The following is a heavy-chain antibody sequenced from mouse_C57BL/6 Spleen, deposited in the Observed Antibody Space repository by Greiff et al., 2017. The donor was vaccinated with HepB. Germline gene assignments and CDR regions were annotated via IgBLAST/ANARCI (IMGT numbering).Heavy chain of an antibody. CDR3: ASYYYGIPFAY. Sequence: VQLQQSGPELVKPGASVKISCKASGYAFSSSWMNWVKQRPGKGLEWIGRIYPGDGDTNYNGKFKGKATLTADKSSSTAYMQLSSLTSEDSAVYFCASYYYGIPFAYWGQGTLVTVSA. CDR1: GYAFSSSW. V-gene: IGHV1-82*01. D-gene: IGHD1-1*01. J-gene: IGHJ3*01. CDR2: IYPGDGDT.